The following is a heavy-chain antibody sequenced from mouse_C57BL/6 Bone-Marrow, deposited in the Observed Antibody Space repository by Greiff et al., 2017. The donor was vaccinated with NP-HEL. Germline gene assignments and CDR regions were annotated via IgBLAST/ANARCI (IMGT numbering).Heavy chain of an antibody. CDR3: TRDNEGSDWYFDV. CDR2: ISSGGDYI. V-gene: IGHV5-9-1*02. J-gene: IGHJ1*03. Sequence: EVMLVESGEGLVKPGGSLKLSCAASGFTFSSYAMSWVRQTPEKRLEWVAYISSGGDYIYYADTVKGRFTISRKNARNTLYLQMSSLKSEDTAMYYCTRDNEGSDWYFDVWGTGTTVTVSS. CDR1: GFTFSSYA.